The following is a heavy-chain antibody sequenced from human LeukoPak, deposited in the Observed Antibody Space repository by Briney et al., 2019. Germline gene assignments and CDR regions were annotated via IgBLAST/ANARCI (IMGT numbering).Heavy chain of an antibody. CDR2: IYYSVST. J-gene: IGHJ4*02. V-gene: IGHV4-39*07. CDR3: ARSPTKRVPEDY. Sequence: SETLSLTCTVSGASISSTNNFWGWIRQTPGKGLEWIATIYYSVSTYYNPSLKSRLSISVDTSKNQFSLKLSSVTAADTALYYCARSPTKRVPEDYWGQGTLVTVSS. D-gene: IGHD2-2*01. CDR1: GASISSTNNF.